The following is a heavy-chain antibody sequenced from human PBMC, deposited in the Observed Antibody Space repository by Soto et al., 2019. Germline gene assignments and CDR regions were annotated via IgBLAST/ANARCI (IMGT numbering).Heavy chain of an antibody. V-gene: IGHV1-69*02. CDR1: GGTFSSYT. Sequence: QVQLVQSGAEVKKPGASVKVSCKASGGTFSSYTISWVRQAPGQGLEWMGRIIPILGIANYAQKFQGRVTITADKSTSTAYMELSSLRSEDTAVYYCARTRLDYYYYMDVWGKGTTVTVSS. D-gene: IGHD5-12*01. J-gene: IGHJ6*03. CDR3: ARTRLDYYYYMDV. CDR2: IIPILGIA.